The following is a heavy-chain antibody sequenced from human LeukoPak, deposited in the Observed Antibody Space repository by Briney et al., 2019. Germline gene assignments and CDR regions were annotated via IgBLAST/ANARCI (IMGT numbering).Heavy chain of an antibody. Sequence: PSETLSLTCAVSGYSISSGYYWGWIRQPPGKGLEWIGSIYHSGSTYYNPSLKSRVTISVDTSKSQFSLKLSSVTAADTAVYYCARDSGGNYGDYDGIGAFDIWGQGTMVTVSS. V-gene: IGHV4-38-2*02. CDR3: ARDSGGNYGDYDGIGAFDI. J-gene: IGHJ3*02. D-gene: IGHD4-17*01. CDR1: GYSISSGYY. CDR2: IYHSGST.